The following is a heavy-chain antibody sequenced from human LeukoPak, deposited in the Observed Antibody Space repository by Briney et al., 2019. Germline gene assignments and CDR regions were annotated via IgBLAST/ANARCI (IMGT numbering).Heavy chain of an antibody. CDR3: AKDNRRHYTSGPNPDSLH. CDR1: GFTFDDYA. Sequence: GGSLRLSCAASGFTFDDYAMHWVRKAPGKGLEWVSGISWNSGSIEYADSVKGRFTISRDNAKNSLYLQMNSLRVEDTAFYYCAKDNRRHYTSGPNPDSLHWGQGALVTVSS. D-gene: IGHD6-19*01. CDR2: ISWNSGSI. V-gene: IGHV3-9*01. J-gene: IGHJ4*02.